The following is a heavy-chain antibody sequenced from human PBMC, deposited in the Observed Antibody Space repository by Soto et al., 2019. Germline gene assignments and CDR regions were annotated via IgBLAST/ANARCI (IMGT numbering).Heavy chain of an antibody. CDR1: GYSFTSDW. V-gene: IGHV5-51*01. J-gene: IGHJ3*02. D-gene: IGHD6-6*01. CDR2: IYPGDSDT. CDR3: ARQTAYSYSFPM. Sequence: PGESLKISCKGSGYSFTSDWIGWVRQMPGKGLEWMGIIYPGDSDTRYSPSFQGQVTISADKSISTAYLQGSTRKASDTAMYYCARQTAYSYSFPMWGQGTMVTVSS.